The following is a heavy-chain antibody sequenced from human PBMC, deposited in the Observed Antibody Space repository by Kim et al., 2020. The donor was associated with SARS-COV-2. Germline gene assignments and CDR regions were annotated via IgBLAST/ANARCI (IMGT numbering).Heavy chain of an antibody. D-gene: IGHD3-10*01. CDR1: GYSFTSYW. Sequence: GESLKISCKGSGYSFTSYWIGWVRQMPGKGLEWMGIIYTGDSDTRYSPSFQGQVTISADKSISTAYLQWSSLKASDTAMYYCARPGIYYGSGTLGAFDIWGQGTMVTVSS. CDR3: ARPGIYYGSGTLGAFDI. CDR2: IYTGDSDT. V-gene: IGHV5-51*01. J-gene: IGHJ3*02.